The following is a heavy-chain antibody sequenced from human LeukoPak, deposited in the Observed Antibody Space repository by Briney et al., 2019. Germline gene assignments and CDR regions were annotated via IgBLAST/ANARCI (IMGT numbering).Heavy chain of an antibody. V-gene: IGHV3-21*01. CDR2: ISRSSSYI. J-gene: IGHJ4*02. CDR3: ARGGPAAGRFDY. Sequence: PGGSLRLSCAASGFTFSSYSMNWVRQAPGKGLEWVSSISRSSSYIYYADSVKGRFTISRDNAKNSLYLQMNSLRAEDTAVYYCARGGPAAGRFDYWGQGTLVTVSS. CDR1: GFTFSSYS. D-gene: IGHD6-13*01.